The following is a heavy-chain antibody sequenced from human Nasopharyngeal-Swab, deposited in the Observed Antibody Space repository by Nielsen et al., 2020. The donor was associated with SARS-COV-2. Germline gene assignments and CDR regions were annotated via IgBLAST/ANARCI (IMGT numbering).Heavy chain of an antibody. CDR1: GETFTRYF. CDR2: INPTGGST. Sequence: ASVKVSCKASGETFTRYFMHLVRQAPGQGLEWLGFINPTGGSTNYAPKFQGRITMTRDTSTSTVYMQLSSLRSEDTAVYYCARGPTVSSMYWYYMDVWGKGTTVTVFS. D-gene: IGHD2-8*02. CDR3: ARGPTVSSMYWYYMDV. V-gene: IGHV1-46*01. J-gene: IGHJ6*03.